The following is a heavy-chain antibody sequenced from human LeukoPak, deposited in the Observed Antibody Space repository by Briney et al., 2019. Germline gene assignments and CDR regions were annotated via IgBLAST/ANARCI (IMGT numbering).Heavy chain of an antibody. CDR3: AKTYRDARTAFDH. V-gene: IGHV3-23*01. CDR1: GFTFSIYT. CDR2: ISGSGGST. D-gene: IGHD1-14*01. J-gene: IGHJ4*02. Sequence: GGSLRLSCAASGFTFSIYTMSWVRQAPGKGLEWVSGISGSGGSTYYADSVKGRFTISRDNSKNTLYLQMNSLRAEDTAIYYCAKTYRDARTAFDHWGQGTMVTVSS.